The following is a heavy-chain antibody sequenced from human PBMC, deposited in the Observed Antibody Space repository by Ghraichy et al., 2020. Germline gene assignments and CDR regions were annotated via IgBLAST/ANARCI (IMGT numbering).Heavy chain of an antibody. CDR1: GYTLTELS. Sequence: ASVKVSCKVSGYTLTELSMHWVRQAPGKGLEWMGGFDPEDGETIYAQKFQGRVTMTEDTSTDTAYMELSSLRSEDTAVYYCATVFMRGYSGYELYYFDYWGQGTLVTVSS. J-gene: IGHJ4*02. V-gene: IGHV1-24*01. CDR3: ATVFMRGYSGYELYYFDY. CDR2: FDPEDGET. D-gene: IGHD5-12*01.